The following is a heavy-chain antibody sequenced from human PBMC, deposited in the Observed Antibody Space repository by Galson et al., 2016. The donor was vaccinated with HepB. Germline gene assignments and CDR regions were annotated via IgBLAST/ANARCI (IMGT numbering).Heavy chain of an antibody. CDR3: ARVYYDTSGAFDI. CDR2: IYWDYDK. Sequence: PALVKPTQTLTLTCSFSGFSFSSSGVGVGWIRQPPGKALEWLALIYWDYDKRYSPSLMSRLTITKDTSRNQVVLTMTNLDPVDTATYYCARVYYDTSGAFDIWGQGTMVTVSS. CDR1: GFSFSSSGVG. D-gene: IGHD3-22*01. J-gene: IGHJ3*02. V-gene: IGHV2-5*02.